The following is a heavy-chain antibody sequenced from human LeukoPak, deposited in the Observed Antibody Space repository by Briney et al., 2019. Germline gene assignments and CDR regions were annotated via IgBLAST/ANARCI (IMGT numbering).Heavy chain of an antibody. V-gene: IGHV4-59*01. CDR2: IYYSGST. D-gene: IGHD3-10*01. Sequence: PSETLSLTCTVSGGSISSYYWSWIRQPPGKGLEWIGYIYYSGSTNYNPSLKSRVTISVDTSKNQFSLKLSSVTAADTAVYYCARGYYGSGSYYNVRYYYYMDVWGKGTTVTISS. J-gene: IGHJ6*03. CDR3: ARGYYGSGSYYNVRYYYYMDV. CDR1: GGSISSYY.